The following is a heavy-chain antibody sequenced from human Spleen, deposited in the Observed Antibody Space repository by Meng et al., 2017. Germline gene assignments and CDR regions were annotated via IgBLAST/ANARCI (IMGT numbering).Heavy chain of an antibody. V-gene: IGHV3-15*05. D-gene: IGHD2-15*01. CDR2: IKIKTEGGTA. CDR3: TATLGY. Sequence: VHLVESGGGVVQAGRSLRLSCAASGFTFSHYAMHWVRQAPGKGLEWVGRIKIKTEGGTADYAAPVKGRFTISRDDSKNTLYLQMNSLKTEDTAIYYCTATLGYWGQGTLVTVSS. CDR1: GFTFSHYA. J-gene: IGHJ4*02.